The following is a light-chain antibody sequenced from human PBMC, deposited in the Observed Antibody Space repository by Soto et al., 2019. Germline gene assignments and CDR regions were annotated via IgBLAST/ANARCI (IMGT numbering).Light chain of an antibody. CDR3: CSYTSSTTPVV. Sequence: QSALTQPASVSGSPGQSITISCTGTSSDVGGYKYVSWYQQLPGKAPKVIIYEVSNRPSGVSNRFSGSKSGNTASLIISGLQAEDEADYYCCSYTSSTTPVVFGGGTKLTVL. V-gene: IGLV2-14*01. CDR2: EVS. J-gene: IGLJ2*01. CDR1: SSDVGGYKY.